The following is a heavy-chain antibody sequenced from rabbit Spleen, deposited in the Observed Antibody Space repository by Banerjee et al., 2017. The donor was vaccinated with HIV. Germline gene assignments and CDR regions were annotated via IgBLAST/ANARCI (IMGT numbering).Heavy chain of an antibody. D-gene: IGHD8-1*01. Sequence: QSLEESGGDLVKPGASLTLTCIASGVSFSGNSYMCWVRQAPGKGLEWIACIDAGNSDFTYFATWAKGRFTISKTSSTTVTLQVTRLTAADTATYFCARDSGSSFSSYGMDLWGPGTLVTVS. V-gene: IGHV1S40*01. CDR1: GVSFSGNSY. J-gene: IGHJ6*01. CDR2: IDAGNSDFT. CDR3: ARDSGSSFSSYGMDL.